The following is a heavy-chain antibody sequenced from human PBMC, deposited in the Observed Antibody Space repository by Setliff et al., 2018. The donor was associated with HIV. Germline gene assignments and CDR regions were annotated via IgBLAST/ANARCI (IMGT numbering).Heavy chain of an antibody. D-gene: IGHD4-17*01. J-gene: IGHJ6*02. CDR2: IYYDGRT. CDR1: GGSIRTGAYY. Sequence: KPSETLSLTCTVSGGSIRTGAYYWGWIRQPPGKGLEWIGSIYYDGRTFYKPSLKSRLTISIDTSKNQFSLKLSSVTAADTAVYYCARAPLSRLRSYYYYYGMDVWGQGTTVTVSS. CDR3: ARAPLSRLRSYYYYYGMDV. V-gene: IGHV4-39*07.